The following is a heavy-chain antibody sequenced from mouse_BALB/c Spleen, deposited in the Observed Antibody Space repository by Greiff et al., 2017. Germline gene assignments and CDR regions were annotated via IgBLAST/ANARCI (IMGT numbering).Heavy chain of an antibody. CDR1: GFTFSSYT. CDR2: ISNGGGST. J-gene: IGHJ2*01. CDR3: ARHSTSHFDY. V-gene: IGHV5-12-2*01. Sequence: EVQLVESGGGLVQPGGSLKLSCAASGFTFSSYTMSWVRQTPEKRLEWVAYISNGGGSTYYPDTVKGRFTISRDNAKNTLYLQMSSLKSEDTAMYYCARHSTSHFDYWGQGTTLTVSS. D-gene: IGHD2-1*01.